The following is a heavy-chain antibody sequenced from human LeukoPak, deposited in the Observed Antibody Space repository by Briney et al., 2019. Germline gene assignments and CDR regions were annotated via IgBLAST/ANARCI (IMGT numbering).Heavy chain of an antibody. CDR3: ARGGVDY. CDR2: ISISSNYI. CDR1: GFTFSSYW. J-gene: IGHJ4*02. Sequence: GGSLRLSCAASGFTFSSYWMSWVRQAPGKGLEWVSSISISSNYIYYADSVKGRFTISRDNAKNSLYLQVNSLRAEDTAVYYCARGGVDYWGQGTLVTVSS. V-gene: IGHV3-21*01. D-gene: IGHD3-16*01.